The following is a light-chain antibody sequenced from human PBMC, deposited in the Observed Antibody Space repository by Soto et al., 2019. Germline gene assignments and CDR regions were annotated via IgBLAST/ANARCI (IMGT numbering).Light chain of an antibody. J-gene: IGLJ1*01. CDR3: SSYTTNRTYV. Sequence: QSVLTQPASVSGSPGQSITISCTGTSSDVGGYNYVSWYQQNPGKAPKLMIYEVSNRPSGVSNRFSGSKSGNMASLTISGLQAEDEADYYCSSYTTNRTYVFGTGTKVTVL. V-gene: IGLV2-14*01. CDR1: SSDVGGYNY. CDR2: EVS.